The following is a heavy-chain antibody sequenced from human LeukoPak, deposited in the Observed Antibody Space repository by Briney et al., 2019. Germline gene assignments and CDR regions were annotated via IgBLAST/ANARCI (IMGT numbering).Heavy chain of an antibody. CDR3: ARIGAAAGDY. CDR1: GGTFSSYA. D-gene: IGHD6-13*01. V-gene: IGHV1-69*05. Sequence: ASVKVSCKASGGTFSSYAISWVRQAPGQGLEWMGGIIPIFSTANYAQKFQGRVTITTDESTSTAYMELSSLGSEDTAVYYCARIGAAAGDYWGQGTLVTVSS. J-gene: IGHJ4*02. CDR2: IIPIFSTA.